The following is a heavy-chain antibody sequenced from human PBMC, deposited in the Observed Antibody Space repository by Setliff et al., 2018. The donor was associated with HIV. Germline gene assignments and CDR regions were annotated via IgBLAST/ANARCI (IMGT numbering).Heavy chain of an antibody. CDR1: GYSFTGYW. V-gene: IGHV1-2*06. CDR2: INPQSGVT. J-gene: IGHJ5*02. Sequence: ASVKVSCKASGYSFTGYWMHWVRQAPGQGLEWMGRINPQSGVTNYAQKFQGRVTMTRDTSIATAYMDLSRLTSDDTAVYYCAKGSDFGGTTNWFDPWGQGTLVTVS. CDR3: AKGSDFGGTTNWFDP. D-gene: IGHD3-10*01.